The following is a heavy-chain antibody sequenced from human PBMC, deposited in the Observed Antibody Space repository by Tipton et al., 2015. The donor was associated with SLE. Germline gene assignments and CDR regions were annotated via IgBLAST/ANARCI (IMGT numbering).Heavy chain of an antibody. D-gene: IGHD6-19*01. V-gene: IGHV4-61*09. CDR2: IYTSEST. Sequence: TLSLTCTVSGDSINSGTYYWSWIRQPAGKGLEWIGNIYTSESTTYNPSLKSRVTISVDTSKNQFSLKLSSVTAANTAVYYCARLDPVYTSGSDYWGQGTLVTVSS. J-gene: IGHJ4*02. CDR1: GDSINSGTYY. CDR3: ARLDPVYTSGSDY.